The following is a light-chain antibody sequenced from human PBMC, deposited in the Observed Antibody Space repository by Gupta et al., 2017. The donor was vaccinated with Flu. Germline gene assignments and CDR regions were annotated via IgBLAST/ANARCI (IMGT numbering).Light chain of an antibody. CDR3: QQSYSAPYS. CDR1: QSISGY. V-gene: IGKV1-39*01. J-gene: IGKJ2*03. Sequence: DIQMTQSPSSLSASVGDRVTITCRASQSISGYFNWYQQKPGKAPKLLIYAASSLQSGVPSRFSGSTSGTDFTLTISSLQPEDFATYYCQQSYSAPYSFGQGTKLEIK. CDR2: AAS.